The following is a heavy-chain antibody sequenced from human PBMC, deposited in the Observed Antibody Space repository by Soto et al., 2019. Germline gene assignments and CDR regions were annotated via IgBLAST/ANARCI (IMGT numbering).Heavy chain of an antibody. CDR2: IFYGGTT. J-gene: IGHJ5*02. V-gene: IGHV3-53*02. D-gene: IGHD6-19*01. CDR3: GSIAVAEGFDP. CDR1: GFNVSYNY. Sequence: EAQLVETGGGLVQPGGSLRLSCAASGFNVSYNYISWVRQPPGQGLEWVSVIFYGGTTYYAESVKGRFTISRDNSKNMVYLQMNSLRVEDTAVYYCGSIAVAEGFDPWGQGTLVTVSS.